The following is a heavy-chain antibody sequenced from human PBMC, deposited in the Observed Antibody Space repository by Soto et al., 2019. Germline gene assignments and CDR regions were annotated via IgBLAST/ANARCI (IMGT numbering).Heavy chain of an antibody. D-gene: IGHD6-19*01. Sequence: ASVKVSCKASGYTFTSYDINWVRQATGQGLEWMGWMNLNSGNTGYAQKFQGRVTMTRNTSISTAYMELSSLRSEDTAVYYCARGAVAGTMNGFDIWGQGTMVTVSS. CDR3: ARGAVAGTMNGFDI. V-gene: IGHV1-8*01. CDR2: MNLNSGNT. J-gene: IGHJ3*02. CDR1: GYTFTSYD.